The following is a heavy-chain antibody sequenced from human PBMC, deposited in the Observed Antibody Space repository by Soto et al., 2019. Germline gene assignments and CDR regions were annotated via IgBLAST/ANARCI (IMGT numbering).Heavy chain of an antibody. CDR3: ARVAYGSGSYFDY. D-gene: IGHD3-10*01. V-gene: IGHV4-59*01. CDR1: GGSISSYY. J-gene: IGHJ4*02. CDR2: IYYSGST. Sequence: TLSLTCTVSGGSISSYYWSWIRQPPGKGLEWIGYIYYSGSTNYNPSLKSRVTISVDTSKNQFSLKLSSVTAADTAVYYCARVAYGSGSYFDYWGQGTLVTVSS.